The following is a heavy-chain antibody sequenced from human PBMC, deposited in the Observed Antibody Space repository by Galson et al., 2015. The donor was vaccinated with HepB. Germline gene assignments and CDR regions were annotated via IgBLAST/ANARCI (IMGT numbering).Heavy chain of an antibody. CDR2: INADNGNT. CDR1: GYSFTTYN. D-gene: IGHD3-3*01. J-gene: IGHJ5*02. Sequence: SVKVSCKASGYSFTTYNMQWVRQAPGQRLEWMGWINADNGNTKYSQKFQGRVTISRDTSASTAYMELSGLTSEDTAVYYCARDGTYYDFWSGSYNWFDPWGQGTLVTVSS. V-gene: IGHV1-3*01. CDR3: ARDGTYYDFWSGSYNWFDP.